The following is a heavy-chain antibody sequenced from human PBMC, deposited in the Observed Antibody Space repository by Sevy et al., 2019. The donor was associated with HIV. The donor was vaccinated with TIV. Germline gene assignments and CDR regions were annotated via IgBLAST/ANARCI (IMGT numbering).Heavy chain of an antibody. D-gene: IGHD2-2*01. CDR3: TRNQVYCSSTSCYAGHPFYYYYGMDV. J-gene: IGHJ6*02. V-gene: IGHV3-73*01. CDR1: GFTFSGSA. Sequence: GSLRLSCAASGFTFSGSAMHWVRQASGKGLEWVGRIRSKANSYATAYAASVKGRFTISRDDSKNTAYLQMNSLKTEDTAVYYCTRNQVYCSSTSCYAGHPFYYYYGMDVWGQGTTVTVSS. CDR2: IRSKANSYAT.